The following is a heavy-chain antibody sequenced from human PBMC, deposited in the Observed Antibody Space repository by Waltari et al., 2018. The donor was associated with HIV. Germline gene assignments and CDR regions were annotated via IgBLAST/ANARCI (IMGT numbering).Heavy chain of an antibody. CDR1: GFSFSSYS. Sequence: EVHLVESGGGLVKRGGSLRLSCAASGFSFSSYSMRWVRQAPGKGLGWFSSISSSINFIYCADSVKGRFTISSDNAKNSLYLQMNSLRAEDTAVYYCARDGGSPPNRWFDPWGQGTLVTVSS. D-gene: IGHD1-26*01. CDR2: ISSSINFI. V-gene: IGHV3-21*01. CDR3: ARDGGSPPNRWFDP. J-gene: IGHJ5*02.